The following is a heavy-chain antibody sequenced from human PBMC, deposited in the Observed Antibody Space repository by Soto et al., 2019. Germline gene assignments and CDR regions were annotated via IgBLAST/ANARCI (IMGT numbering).Heavy chain of an antibody. Sequence: WETLRFSFAVCDGCISSIPSYWGWSREHSGQGLEWIGTIYYSGSTYYNPSLKSHVTIYVYTSKNEFTLKLICVTPADTPGYQWARSLIAVVPVFVWGQGTTVAGFS. CDR3: ARSLIAVVPVFV. J-gene: IGHJ6*02. V-gene: IGHV4-39*01. CDR2: IYYSGST. CDR1: DGCISSIPSY. D-gene: IGHD2-21*01.